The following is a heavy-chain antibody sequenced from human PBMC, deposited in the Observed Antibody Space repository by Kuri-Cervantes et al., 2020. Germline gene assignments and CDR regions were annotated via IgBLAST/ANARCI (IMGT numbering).Heavy chain of an antibody. CDR3: ARGSDSSSWYWGTGYYYYYGMDV. CDR1: GFTVSSNY. CDR2: IYSGGST. V-gene: IGHV3-53*05. D-gene: IGHD6-13*01. J-gene: IGHJ6*02. Sequence: ETLSLTCAASGFTVSSNYMSWVRQAPGKGLEWVSVIYSGGSTYYADSVKGRFTISRDNSKNTLYLQMNSLRAEDTAVYYCARGSDSSSWYWGTGYYYYYGMDVWGQGTTVTVSS.